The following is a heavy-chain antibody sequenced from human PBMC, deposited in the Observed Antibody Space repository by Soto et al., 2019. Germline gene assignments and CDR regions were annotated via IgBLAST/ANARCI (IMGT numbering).Heavy chain of an antibody. CDR1: GFTVSSNY. V-gene: IGHV3-66*01. Sequence: GSLRLSCAASGFTVSSNYMSWVRQAPGKGLEWVSVIYSGGSTYYADSVKGRFTISRDNSKNTLYLQMNSLRAEDTAVYYCAREVVVAATNAFDDWGQGTLVTVSS. J-gene: IGHJ4*02. D-gene: IGHD2-15*01. CDR3: AREVVVAATNAFDD. CDR2: IYSGGST.